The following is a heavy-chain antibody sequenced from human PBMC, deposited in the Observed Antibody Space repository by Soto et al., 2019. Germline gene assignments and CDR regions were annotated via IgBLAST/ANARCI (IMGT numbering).Heavy chain of an antibody. D-gene: IGHD2-2*01. CDR2: IWYDGSNK. J-gene: IGHJ6*02. CDR1: GFTFRSCG. V-gene: IGHV3-33*01. Sequence: QVQLVESGGGVVQPGRSLRLSCAASGFTFRSCGMNWVRQAPGKGLEWVAVIWYDGSNKYYADSVKGRFTISRDNSKNTLDQQMNSLRAEDTAVYYCARESECIVVVPAATSYHYGMDVWGQGTTVTVSS. CDR3: ARESECIVVVPAATSYHYGMDV.